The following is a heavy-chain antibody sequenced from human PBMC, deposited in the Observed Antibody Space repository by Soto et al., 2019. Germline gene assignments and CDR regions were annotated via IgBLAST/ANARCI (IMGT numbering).Heavy chain of an antibody. V-gene: IGHV3-21*01. CDR2: ISSSSRYI. J-gene: IGHJ4*02. D-gene: IGHD2-2*01. Sequence: PGGSLRLSCAASGFTFSSYSMNWVRQAPGKGLEWVSSISSSSRYIYYADSVKGRFTISRDNAKNSLYLQMNSLRAEDTAVYYCARDTRYQLDYFDYWGQGTLVTVSS. CDR3: ARDTRYQLDYFDY. CDR1: GFTFSSYS.